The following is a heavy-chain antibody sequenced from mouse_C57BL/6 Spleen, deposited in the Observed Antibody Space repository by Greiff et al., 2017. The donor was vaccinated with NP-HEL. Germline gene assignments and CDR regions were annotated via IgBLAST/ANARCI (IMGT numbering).Heavy chain of an antibody. CDR3: ARSGLTGTNYFDY. D-gene: IGHD4-1*01. CDR2: IYPGDGDT. Sequence: QVQLKESGAELVKPGASVKISCKASGYAFSSYWMNWVKQRPGKGLEWIGQIYPGDGDTNYNGKFKGKATLTADKSSSTAYMQLSSLTSEDSAVYFCARSGLTGTNYFDYWGQGTTLTVSS. V-gene: IGHV1-80*01. CDR1: GYAFSSYW. J-gene: IGHJ2*01.